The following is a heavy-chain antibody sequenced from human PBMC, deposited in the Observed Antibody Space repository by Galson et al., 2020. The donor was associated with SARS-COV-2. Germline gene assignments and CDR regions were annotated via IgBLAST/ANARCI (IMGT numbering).Heavy chain of an antibody. CDR2: IYRDDTT. CDR1: GFTVSSNY. J-gene: IGHJ6*02. CDR3: ATWRPPFYYYGLDV. Sequence: GESLKISCAASGFTVSSNYMSWVRQAPGKGLDWISLIYRDDTTFYADSVKGRFTISRDNSKNMLFLHMNSLRAEDTAVYYCATWRPPFYYYGLDVWGQGTTVSVSS. V-gene: IGHV3-53*01. D-gene: IGHD3-3*01.